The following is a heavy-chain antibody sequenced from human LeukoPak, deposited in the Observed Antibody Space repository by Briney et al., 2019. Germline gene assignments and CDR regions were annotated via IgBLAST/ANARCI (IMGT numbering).Heavy chain of an antibody. CDR3: AKDSLRTLPKASFDS. V-gene: IGHV3-30*18. Sequence: PGGSLRLSCAASGFTFSSYSMNWVRQAPGKGLEWVAVISYDGSNKYYADSVKGRFTISRDNSKNTLFLQMNSLRAEDRAVYYCAKDSLRTLPKASFDSWGQGTLVTVSS. CDR1: GFTFSSYS. D-gene: IGHD1-26*01. CDR2: ISYDGSNK. J-gene: IGHJ4*02.